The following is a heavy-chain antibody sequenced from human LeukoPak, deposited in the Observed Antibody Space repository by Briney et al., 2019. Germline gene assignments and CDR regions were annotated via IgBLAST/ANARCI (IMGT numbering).Heavy chain of an antibody. CDR2: ISSNGYNT. V-gene: IGHV3-64*01. CDR3: ARRPVSSQYYFDY. CDR1: GFTFTTYA. D-gene: IGHD2/OR15-2a*01. Sequence: GGPLRLSCAASGFTFTTYAMDWVRQAPGKGLEHVSGISSNGYNTYYANSVEGRFTISRDNSKNTLYLQMGSLRGEDMAVYYCARRPVSSQYYFDYWGQGALVTVSS. J-gene: IGHJ4*02.